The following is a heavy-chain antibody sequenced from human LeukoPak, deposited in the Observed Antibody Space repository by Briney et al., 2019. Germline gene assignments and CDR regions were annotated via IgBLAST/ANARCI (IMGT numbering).Heavy chain of an antibody. CDR1: GFTFSGYA. CDR2: ISYDGSNK. V-gene: IGHV3-30*04. Sequence: GGSLRLSCAASGFTFSGYAMHWVRQAPGKGLEWVAVISYDGSNKYYADSVKGRFTISRDNSKNTLYLQMNSLRAEDTAVYYCAKIQQLVSDYWGQGTLVTVSS. J-gene: IGHJ4*02. CDR3: AKIQQLVSDY. D-gene: IGHD6-13*01.